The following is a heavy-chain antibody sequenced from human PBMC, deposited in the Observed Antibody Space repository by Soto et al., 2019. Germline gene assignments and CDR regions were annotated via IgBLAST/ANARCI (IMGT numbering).Heavy chain of an antibody. CDR2: FSGSGGST. D-gene: IGHD4-4*01. V-gene: IGHV3-23*01. CDR3: AKTPPTVTTFSWDYYYYMDV. J-gene: IGHJ6*03. Sequence: EVQLLESGGGLVQPGGSLRLSCAASGFTFSSYAMSWVRQAPGKGLGWASPFSGSGGSTYYADSVKGRFTISRDNSKNTLYLQMNSLRAEDTAVYYCAKTPPTVTTFSWDYYYYMDVWGKGTTVTVSS. CDR1: GFTFSSYA.